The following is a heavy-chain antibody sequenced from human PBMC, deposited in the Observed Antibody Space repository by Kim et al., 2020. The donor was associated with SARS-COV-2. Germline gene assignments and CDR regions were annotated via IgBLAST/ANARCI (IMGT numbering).Heavy chain of an antibody. V-gene: IGHV3-30*04. Sequence: GSLRLSCAASGFTFSSYAMHWVRQAPGKGLEWVAVISYDGSNKYYADSVKGRFTISRDNSKNTLYLQMNSLRAEDTAVYYCARDRSYYYDSSGYYYENGMDVWGQGTTVTVSS. CDR3: ARDRSYYYDSSGYYYENGMDV. CDR1: GFTFSSYA. CDR2: ISYDGSNK. J-gene: IGHJ6*02. D-gene: IGHD3-22*01.